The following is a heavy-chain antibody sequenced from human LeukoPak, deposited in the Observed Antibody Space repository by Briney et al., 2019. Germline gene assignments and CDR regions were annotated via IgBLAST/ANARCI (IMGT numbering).Heavy chain of an antibody. Sequence: SETLSLTCTVSGGSISSSSYYWGWIRQPPGKGLEWIGSIYYSGSTYYNPSLKSRVTISVDTSKNQFSLKLSSVTAADTAVYYCARDGAWGYSPPYYYYMDVWGKGTTVTISS. D-gene: IGHD5-12*01. CDR3: ARDGAWGYSPPYYYYMDV. J-gene: IGHJ6*03. CDR2: IYYSGST. CDR1: GGSISSSSYY. V-gene: IGHV4-39*07.